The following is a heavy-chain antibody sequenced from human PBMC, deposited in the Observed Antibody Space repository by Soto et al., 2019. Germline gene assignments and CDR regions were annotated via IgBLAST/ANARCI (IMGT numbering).Heavy chain of an antibody. CDR2: VYYNGNT. J-gene: IGHJ4*02. CDR1: GGYMINFY. Sequence: KPSETLSLTCTVYGGYMINFYWSWIRQPPGKGLEWIGYVYYNGNTNYNPSLKSRVTMSVDTSKNQFSLKVRSVTAADTAVYYCARALRGDYWGRGTLVTVSS. CDR3: ARALRGDY. D-gene: IGHD3-10*01. V-gene: IGHV4-59*01.